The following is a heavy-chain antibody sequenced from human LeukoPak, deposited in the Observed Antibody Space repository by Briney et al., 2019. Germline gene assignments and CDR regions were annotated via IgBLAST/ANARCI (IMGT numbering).Heavy chain of an antibody. D-gene: IGHD5-12*01. CDR1: GFTFSNYV. CDR3: ARRGHSGYDTLDY. Sequence: GGSLRLSCATSGFTFSNYVLHWVRQAPGKGLEWVSVIWHDGIKQFYADSVQGRFTISRDNFKKTVYLQMDSLRAEDTAVYYCARRGHSGYDTLDYWGQGTLVIVSS. CDR2: IWHDGIKQ. J-gene: IGHJ4*02. V-gene: IGHV3-33*01.